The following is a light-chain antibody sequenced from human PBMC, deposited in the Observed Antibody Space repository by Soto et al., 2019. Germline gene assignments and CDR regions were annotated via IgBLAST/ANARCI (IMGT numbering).Light chain of an antibody. CDR1: QSVNSK. CDR2: AAS. Sequence: EIVMTHSPATLSVSPGERATLSCRASQSVNSKLAWYQQKPGQAPRLLIYAASTRATGIPARFSGSGSGTEFTLTISSLQSEEFAVYYCQQYKNWPWTFGQGTKVDIK. J-gene: IGKJ1*01. V-gene: IGKV3-15*01. CDR3: QQYKNWPWT.